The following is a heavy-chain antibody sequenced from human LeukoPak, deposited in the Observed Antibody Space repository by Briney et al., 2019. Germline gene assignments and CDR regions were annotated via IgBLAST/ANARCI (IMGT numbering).Heavy chain of an antibody. CDR3: ARRFRRGYPYYYYYGMDV. CDR2: IKQDGSEK. CDR1: GFTFSSYW. D-gene: IGHD5-18*01. J-gene: IGHJ6*02. Sequence: PGGSLRLSCAASGFTFSSYWMGWVRQAPGKGLEWVANIKQDGSEKYYVDSVKGRFTISRDNAKNSLYLQMNSLRAEDTAVYYCARRFRRGYPYYYYYGMDVWGQGTTVTVSS. V-gene: IGHV3-7*01.